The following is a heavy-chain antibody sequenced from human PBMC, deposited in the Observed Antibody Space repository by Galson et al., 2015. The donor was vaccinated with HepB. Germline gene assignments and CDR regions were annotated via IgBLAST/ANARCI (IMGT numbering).Heavy chain of an antibody. Sequence: SLRLSCAASGFTFSSYWMSWVRQAPGKGLEWVANIKQDGSEKYYVDSVKGRFTISRDNAKNSLYLQMNSLRAEDTAVYYCARLRGPSYSSSFHYYGMDVWGQGTTVTVSS. CDR2: IKQDGSEK. J-gene: IGHJ6*02. V-gene: IGHV3-7*01. CDR1: GFTFSSYW. CDR3: ARLRGPSYSSSFHYYGMDV. D-gene: IGHD6-6*01.